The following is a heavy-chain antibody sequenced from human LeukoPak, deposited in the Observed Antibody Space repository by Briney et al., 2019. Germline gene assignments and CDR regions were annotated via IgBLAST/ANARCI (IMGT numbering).Heavy chain of an antibody. V-gene: IGHV4-4*02. Sequence: QASETLSLTCAVSGGSISSSNWWSWVRQPPGKGLEWIGEMYPSGSTNYNPSLKSRVTISIDKSKNQFSLKLTSVTAEDTAMYYCARAGPYSSSWYIGAFDIWGQGTMVTVSS. J-gene: IGHJ3*02. CDR1: GGSISSSNW. D-gene: IGHD6-13*01. CDR2: MYPSGST. CDR3: ARAGPYSSSWYIGAFDI.